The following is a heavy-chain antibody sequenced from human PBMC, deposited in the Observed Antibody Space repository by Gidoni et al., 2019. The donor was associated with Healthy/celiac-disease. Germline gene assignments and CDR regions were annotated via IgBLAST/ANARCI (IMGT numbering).Heavy chain of an antibody. CDR1: VFPSRGYG. J-gene: IGHJ3*02. Sequence: QVQLVEYGGGVVQPGVCLSLSCAASVFPSRGYGMPWVRQAPGKGLEWVAVIWYDGSNKYYADPVKGRFTIARDNSKNTLYLQMNSLRAEDTAVYYCARKCGGDCYSDAFDIWGQGTMVTVSS. CDR3: ARKCGGDCYSDAFDI. V-gene: IGHV3-33*01. CDR2: IWYDGSNK. D-gene: IGHD2-21*02.